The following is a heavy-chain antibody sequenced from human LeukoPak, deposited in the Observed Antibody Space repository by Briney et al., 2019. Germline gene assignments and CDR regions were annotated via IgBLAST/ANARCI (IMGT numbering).Heavy chain of an antibody. CDR1: GFTFSSYE. J-gene: IGHJ3*02. CDR2: ISSSGSTI. D-gene: IGHD6-19*01. Sequence: PGGSLRLSCAASGFTFSSYEMNWVRQAPGKGLEWVSYISSSGSTIYYADSVKGRFTIPRDNAKNSLYLQMNSLRAEDTAVYYCARAIAVAGHNDAFDIWGQGTMVTVSS. V-gene: IGHV3-48*03. CDR3: ARAIAVAGHNDAFDI.